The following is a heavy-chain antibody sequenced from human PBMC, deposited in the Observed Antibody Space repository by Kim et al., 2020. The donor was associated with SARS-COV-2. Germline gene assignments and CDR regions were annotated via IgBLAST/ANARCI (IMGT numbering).Heavy chain of an antibody. CDR2: ISPDGRIT. CDR1: KFIFSTYP. J-gene: IGHJ4*02. D-gene: IGHD2-21*02. CDR3: ARGGAVSCGGDCHWLARDY. Sequence: GGSLRLSCAASKFIFSTYPMHWVRQAPGKGLEWVAVISPDGRITYYADSVKGRFTLSRDNVRSTLYLQMNSLTTDDTAIYYCARGGAVSCGGDCHWLARDYGGQGALVTVST. V-gene: IGHV3-30*03.